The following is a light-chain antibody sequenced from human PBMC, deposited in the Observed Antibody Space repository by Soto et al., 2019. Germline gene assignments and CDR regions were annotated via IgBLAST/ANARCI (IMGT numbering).Light chain of an antibody. CDR1: QSISTY. J-gene: IGKJ3*01. CDR2: ATS. V-gene: IGKV1-39*01. Sequence: DIQMTQSPSSLSASVGDRVTITCRASQSISTYLNWYQQKPGKAPELLIYATSSLQSGVPSRFSGSGSGTDFTLTITSLQPEDFATYYCQQGYSAPGTFGPGTKVDLK. CDR3: QQGYSAPGT.